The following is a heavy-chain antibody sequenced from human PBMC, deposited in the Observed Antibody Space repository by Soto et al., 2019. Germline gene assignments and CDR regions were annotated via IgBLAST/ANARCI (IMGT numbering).Heavy chain of an antibody. Sequence: EVQLVESGGGLVQWGGSLRLSCAASGLTVTSSYMSWVRQAPGKGLEWVSIIYSDGTTYYTDSVKGRFTISRDNSKNTLWLQMNSLRAEDTGVYYCARVQVTPGTTWKVFDYWGQGTLVTVSS. CDR2: IYSDGTT. CDR3: ARVQVTPGTTWKVFDY. V-gene: IGHV3-66*01. J-gene: IGHJ4*02. D-gene: IGHD1-1*01. CDR1: GLTVTSSY.